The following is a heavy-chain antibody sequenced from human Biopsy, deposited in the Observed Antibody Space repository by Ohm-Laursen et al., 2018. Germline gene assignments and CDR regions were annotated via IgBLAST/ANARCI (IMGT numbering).Heavy chain of an antibody. Sequence: GTLSLTCAVFGTSFNDYSWTWIRQPPGKGLEWIGEVNHSGSIKYSPSLKSRVTISGDTSQNQFFLRLSSVTAADTAVYYCARGRLRAVARFDYWGQGTLVTVSS. J-gene: IGHJ4*02. CDR1: GTSFNDYS. D-gene: IGHD6-19*01. CDR2: VNHSGSI. CDR3: ARGRLRAVARFDY. V-gene: IGHV4-34*01.